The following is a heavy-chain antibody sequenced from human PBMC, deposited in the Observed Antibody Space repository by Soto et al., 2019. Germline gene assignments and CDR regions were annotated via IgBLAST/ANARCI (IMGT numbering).Heavy chain of an antibody. V-gene: IGHV1-2*04. CDR3: ARQGIVAPGSEFDY. Sequence: SVKVSCKASGYTFTGYYMHWVRQAPGQGLEWMGWINPNSGGTYYAQKFQGWVTMTRDTSISTAYMELSRLRSGDTAVYYCARQGIVAPGSEFDYWGQGTLVTVSS. J-gene: IGHJ4*02. CDR2: INPNSGGT. CDR1: GYTFTGYY. D-gene: IGHD5-12*01.